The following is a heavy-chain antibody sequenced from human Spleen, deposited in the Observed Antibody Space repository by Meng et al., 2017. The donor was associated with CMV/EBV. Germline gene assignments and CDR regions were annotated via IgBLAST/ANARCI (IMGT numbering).Heavy chain of an antibody. CDR2: INPNSGGT. Sequence: ASVKVSCKASGYTFTGYYMHWVRQAPGQGLEWMGWINPNSGGTNYAQKFQGRVTMTRDTSISIAYMELSRLRSDDTAVYYCARGYCSSTSCYEGADYWGQGTLVTVSS. J-gene: IGHJ4*02. V-gene: IGHV1-2*02. CDR3: ARGYCSSTSCYEGADY. CDR1: GYTFTGYY. D-gene: IGHD2-2*01.